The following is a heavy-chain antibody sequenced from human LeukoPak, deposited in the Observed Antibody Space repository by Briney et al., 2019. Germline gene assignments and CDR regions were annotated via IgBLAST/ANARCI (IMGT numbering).Heavy chain of an antibody. V-gene: IGHV3-7*01. J-gene: IGHJ4*02. D-gene: IGHD2-15*01. Sequence: PGGSLRLSCAASGFTVSSNYMSWVRQAPGKGLEWVANIKQDGSEKYYVDSVKGRFTISRDNAKNSLYLQMNSLRAEDTAVYYCAIMNSGVVMVAARFDYWGQGTLVTVSS. CDR2: IKQDGSEK. CDR3: AIMNSGVVMVAARFDY. CDR1: GFTVSSNY.